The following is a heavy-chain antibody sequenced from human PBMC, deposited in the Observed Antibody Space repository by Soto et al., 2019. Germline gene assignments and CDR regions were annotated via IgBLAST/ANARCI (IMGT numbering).Heavy chain of an antibody. J-gene: IGHJ6*02. Sequence: SQTHSLTCAISGDSVSSDTGAWNWIRQSPSRGLEWLGRTYYRSKWSFDYAISVKSRITIDPDTSKNQFSLHLDSLTPEDTAVYYCAGVTWFRAMDVWGQGTPVTVSS. CDR3: AGVTWFRAMDV. V-gene: IGHV6-1*01. D-gene: IGHD3-10*01. CDR2: TYYRSKWSF. CDR1: GDSVSSDTGA.